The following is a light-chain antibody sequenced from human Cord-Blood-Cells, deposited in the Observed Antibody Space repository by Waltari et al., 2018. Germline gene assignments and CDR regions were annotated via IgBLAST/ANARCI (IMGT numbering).Light chain of an antibody. J-gene: IGKJ2*01. CDR3: QQSYSTPYT. Sequence: DIQMAESTSSLSPSAGDRVTITCRASQSISSELNGYQQKPGTAPKLLVYAASSLQCGVRSRFSASGSGTDFTLTISSLQPEDFATYYCQQSYSTPYTFGQGTKLEIK. CDR1: QSISSE. CDR2: AAS. V-gene: IGKV1-39*01.